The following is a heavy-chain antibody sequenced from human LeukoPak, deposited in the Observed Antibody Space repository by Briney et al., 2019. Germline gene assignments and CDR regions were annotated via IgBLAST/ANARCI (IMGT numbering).Heavy chain of an antibody. CDR3: ARWATSHDF. J-gene: IGHJ4*02. CDR1: GFTFSNYW. V-gene: IGHV3-7*01. Sequence: PGGSLRLSCAASGFTFSNYWMSWVRQAPGKGLEWVANIKQDGSGIYYVDSVKGRFTISRDNAKNSLYLQMISLRTEDTAVYYCARWATSHDFWGQGTLVTVSS. CDR2: IKQDGSGI.